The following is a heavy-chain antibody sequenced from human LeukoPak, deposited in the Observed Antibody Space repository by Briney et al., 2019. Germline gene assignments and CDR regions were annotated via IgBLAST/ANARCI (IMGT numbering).Heavy chain of an antibody. J-gene: IGHJ4*02. CDR1: GDSVSSNSAA. D-gene: IGHD6-6*01. V-gene: IGHV6-1*01. Sequence: SQTLSLTCAISGDSVSSNSAAWNWIRQSPSRGLDWLGRTYNRSKRYNDNAGSVKSRITIIPDTSKIQFSLQLNSVTPEDTAVYYCARSIAARYDNWGQGTLVTVSS. CDR2: TYNRSKRYN. CDR3: ARSIAARYDN.